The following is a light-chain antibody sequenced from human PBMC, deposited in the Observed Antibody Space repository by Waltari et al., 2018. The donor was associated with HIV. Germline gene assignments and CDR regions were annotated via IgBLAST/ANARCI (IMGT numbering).Light chain of an antibody. CDR1: ALTKGS. Sequence: SFELTQPPSVSVSPGQTATIACSGNALTKGSPYWYRQRSGQAPELVLYEDTKRPPVIPERFHGSRSGTTATLIINGAQAEDEGDYYCYSTDSSDSHRGVFGTGTAVYVL. CDR3: YSTDSSDSHRGV. CDR2: EDT. J-gene: IGLJ1*01. V-gene: IGLV3-10*01.